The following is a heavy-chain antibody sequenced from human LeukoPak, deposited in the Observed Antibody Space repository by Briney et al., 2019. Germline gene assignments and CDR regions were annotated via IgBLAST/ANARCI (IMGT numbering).Heavy chain of an antibody. CDR3: ARDPEAHLFDY. V-gene: IGHV1-46*01. J-gene: IGHJ4*02. CDR2: INPSGGST. Sequence: ASVKVSCKASGYTFTSYYMHWVRQAPGQGLEWMGIINPSGGSTSYAQKFQGRATMTRDTSTSTVYMELSSLRSEDTAVYYCARDPEAHLFDYWGQGTLVTVSS. D-gene: IGHD6-6*01. CDR1: GYTFTSYY.